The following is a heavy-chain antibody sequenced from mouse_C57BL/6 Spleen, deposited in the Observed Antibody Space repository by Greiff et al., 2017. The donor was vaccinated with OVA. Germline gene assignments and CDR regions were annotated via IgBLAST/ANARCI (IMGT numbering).Heavy chain of an antibody. J-gene: IGHJ4*01. D-gene: IGHD2-5*01. CDR1: GYTFTSYW. Sequence: QVQLKQPGAELVRPGSSVKLSCKASGYTFTSYWMDWVKQRPGQGLEWIGNIYPSDSETHYNQKFKDKATLTVDKSSSTAYMQLSSLTSEDSAVYYCARHYSNSYYAMDYWGQGTSVTVSS. V-gene: IGHV1-61*01. CDR2: IYPSDSET. CDR3: ARHYSNSYYAMDY.